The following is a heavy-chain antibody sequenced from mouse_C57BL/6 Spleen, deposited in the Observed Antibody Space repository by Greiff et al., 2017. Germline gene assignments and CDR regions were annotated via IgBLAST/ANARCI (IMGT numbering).Heavy chain of an antibody. Sequence: EVQRVESGGGLVKPGGSLKLSCAASGFTFSDYGMHWVRQAPEPGLEWVAYISSGSSTIYYADTVKGRFTITRDNAKNTLFLQMTSLRSEDTAMYYCARNYYGSSYAMDYWGQGTSVTVSS. J-gene: IGHJ4*01. D-gene: IGHD1-1*01. CDR1: GFTFSDYG. CDR3: ARNYYGSSYAMDY. V-gene: IGHV5-17*01. CDR2: ISSGSSTI.